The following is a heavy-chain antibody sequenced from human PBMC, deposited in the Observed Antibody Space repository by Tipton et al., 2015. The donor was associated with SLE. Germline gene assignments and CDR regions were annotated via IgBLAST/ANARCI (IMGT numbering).Heavy chain of an antibody. J-gene: IGHJ4*02. Sequence: QSGAEVKKPGSSVKVSCKASGGTFSSYAISWVRQAPGQGLGWMGRIIPIFGTANYAQKFQGRVTITADKSTSTAYMELSSLRSEDTAVYYCARGGRDGYNDPFDYWGQGTLVTVSS. V-gene: IGHV1-69*06. CDR1: GGTFSSYA. CDR2: IIPIFGTA. D-gene: IGHD5-24*01. CDR3: ARGGRDGYNDPFDY.